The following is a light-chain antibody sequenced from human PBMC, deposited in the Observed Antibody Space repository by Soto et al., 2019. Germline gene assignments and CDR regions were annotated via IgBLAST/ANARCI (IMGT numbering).Light chain of an antibody. V-gene: IGKV1-39*01. CDR3: QQTYSDIS. CDR1: RTINTY. CDR2: GAS. J-gene: IGKJ4*01. Sequence: DVPMTQSPSSLSASVEDTITITCRASRTINTYLNWFQQEPGEPPRLLIYGASTLHDGVPSRFSGSGSGADFTLTISGLQPEDFASYHCQQTYSDISFGGGTKVDIK.